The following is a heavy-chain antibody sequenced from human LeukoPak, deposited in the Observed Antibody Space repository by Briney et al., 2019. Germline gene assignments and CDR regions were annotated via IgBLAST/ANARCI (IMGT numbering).Heavy chain of an antibody. CDR2: ISSSSSYI. V-gene: IGHV3-21*01. CDR3: ARDKYCTNGVCSSYYFDY. J-gene: IGHJ4*02. CDR1: GFTFSSYS. D-gene: IGHD2-8*01. Sequence: GGPLRLSCAASGFTFSSYSMNWVRQAPGKGLEWVSSISSSSSYIYYADSVEGRFTISRDNAKNSLYLQMNSLRAEDTAVYYCARDKYCTNGVCSSYYFDYWGQGTLVTVSS.